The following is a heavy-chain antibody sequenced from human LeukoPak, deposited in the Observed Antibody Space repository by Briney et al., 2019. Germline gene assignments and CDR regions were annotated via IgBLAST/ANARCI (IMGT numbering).Heavy chain of an antibody. D-gene: IGHD4-11*01. Sequence: SETLSLTCTVSGAYIRTNSYYWSWIRQPPGKGLEWIGSSHYTGRTFYNPSLKSRVTVSVDTSKNQFSLKVNSVTAADTAVYYCGKDVGNYVTDFWGQGTLVTVSS. CDR1: GAYIRTNSYY. V-gene: IGHV4-39*07. CDR3: GKDVGNYVTDF. CDR2: SHYTGRT. J-gene: IGHJ4*02.